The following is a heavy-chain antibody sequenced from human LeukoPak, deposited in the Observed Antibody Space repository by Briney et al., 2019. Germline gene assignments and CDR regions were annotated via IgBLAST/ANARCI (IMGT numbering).Heavy chain of an antibody. D-gene: IGHD3-10*01. Sequence: SETLSLTCTVSGGSISSSSYYWGWLRQPPGKGLEWIGSIYYSGSTYYNPSLKSRVTISVDTSKNQFSLKLSSVTAADTAVYYCARVRGGYYFDYWGQGTLVTVSS. CDR3: ARVRGGYYFDY. J-gene: IGHJ4*02. V-gene: IGHV4-39*07. CDR2: IYYSGST. CDR1: GGSISSSSYY.